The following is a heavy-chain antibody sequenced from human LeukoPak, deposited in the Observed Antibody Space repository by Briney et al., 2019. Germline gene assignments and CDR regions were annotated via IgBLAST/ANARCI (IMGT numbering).Heavy chain of an antibody. Sequence: GGSLRLSCAASGFTFDDHVLHWVRQAPGKGLEWVSLISGDGLGTYYADSMKGRFTISRDNSKNSLYLQINSLRTEDTAFYFCTSLGPLDCWGQGVLVTVSS. D-gene: IGHD7-27*01. V-gene: IGHV3-43*02. CDR3: TSLGPLDC. J-gene: IGHJ4*02. CDR1: GFTFDDHV. CDR2: ISGDGLGT.